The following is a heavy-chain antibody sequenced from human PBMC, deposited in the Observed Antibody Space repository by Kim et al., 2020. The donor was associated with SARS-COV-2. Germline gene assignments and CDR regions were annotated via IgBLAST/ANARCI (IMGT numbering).Heavy chain of an antibody. CDR1: GGSISSSSYY. CDR3: ARDPQYTLRYSLNWFDP. V-gene: IGHV4-39*07. J-gene: IGHJ5*02. D-gene: IGHD3-9*01. Sequence: SETLSLTCTVSGGSISSSSYYWGWIRQPPGKGLEWIGSIYYSGSTYYNPSLKSRVTISVDTSKNQFSLKLSSVTAADTAVYYCARDPQYTLRYSLNWFDPWGQGTLVTVSS. CDR2: IYYSGST.